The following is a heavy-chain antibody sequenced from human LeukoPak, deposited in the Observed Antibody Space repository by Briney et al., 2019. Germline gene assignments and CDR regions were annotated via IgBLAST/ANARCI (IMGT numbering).Heavy chain of an antibody. CDR1: GFTVSSNY. D-gene: IGHD6-19*01. CDR3: ARGGTPGYSSGRIDY. J-gene: IGHJ4*02. Sequence: GGSLRLSCVASGFTVSSNYMSWVRQAPGKGLEWVSVTVKGRLTISRHNSENTLYLHMNSLRVEDTAVYFCARGGTPGYSSGRIDYWGQGTLVTVSS. V-gene: IGHV3-53*04.